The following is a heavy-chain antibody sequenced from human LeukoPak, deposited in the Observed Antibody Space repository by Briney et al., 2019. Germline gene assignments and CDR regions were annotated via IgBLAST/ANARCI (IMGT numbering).Heavy chain of an antibody. CDR1: GFIFSSYV. CDR3: AKDGGVTTPYYMDV. CDR2: ISGSGSRT. Sequence: GGSLRLSCAASGFIFSSYVMNWVRQAPGKGLEWVSVISGSGSRTYYADSVKGRFTISRDIPKNTLYLQMNSLRAEDTAVYYCAKDGGVTTPYYMDVWGKGTTVTVSS. V-gene: IGHV3-23*01. D-gene: IGHD4-17*01. J-gene: IGHJ6*03.